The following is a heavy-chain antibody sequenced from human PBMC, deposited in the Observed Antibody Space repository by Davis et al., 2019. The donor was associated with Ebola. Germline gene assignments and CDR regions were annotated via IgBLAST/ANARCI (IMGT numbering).Heavy chain of an antibody. D-gene: IGHD4-23*01. CDR3: ARGGGDGGTEYFHH. CDR2: IIPILGIA. CDR1: GGTFSSYT. Sequence: SVKVSCKASGGTFSSYTISWVRQAPGQGLEWMGRIIPILGIANYAQKFQGRVTMTRNNYISTAYMELSGLRSEDTAVYYCARGGGDGGTEYFHHWGQGTLVTVSS. J-gene: IGHJ1*01. V-gene: IGHV1-69*02.